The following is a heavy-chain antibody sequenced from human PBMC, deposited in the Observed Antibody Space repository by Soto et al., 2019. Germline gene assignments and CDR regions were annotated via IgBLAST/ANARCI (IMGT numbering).Heavy chain of an antibody. V-gene: IGHV2-5*01. CDR2: IYWNDDK. Sequence: QITLKESGPTLVKPTQTLTLTCTFSGFSLSTSGVGVGWIRQPPGKALEWLALIYWNDDKRYSPSLKSRLTITKDTSKNQVVLTMTNMDPVDTATYYCAHRRRRTKGSGISYYFDYWVQGTLVTVSS. D-gene: IGHD3-10*01. J-gene: IGHJ4*02. CDR3: AHRRRRTKGSGISYYFDY. CDR1: GFSLSTSGVG.